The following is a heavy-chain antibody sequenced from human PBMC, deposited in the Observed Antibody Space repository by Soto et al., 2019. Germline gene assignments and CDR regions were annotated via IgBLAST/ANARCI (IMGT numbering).Heavy chain of an antibody. CDR1: GGAFNGYY. D-gene: IGHD3-10*01. CDR3: ERAGAALVRGSIGGFDY. CDR2: INHSGTD. Sequence: QIHLQQWGAGLLKPSETLSLTCAVNGGAFNGYYWTWLRQSPGKGLQWIGEINHSGTDDYNPSLKSRVTFYIDTSKKPFSLTLTSVTAAETAVYYCERAGAALVRGSIGGFDYWGQGTLVTVSS. J-gene: IGHJ4*02. V-gene: IGHV4-34*01.